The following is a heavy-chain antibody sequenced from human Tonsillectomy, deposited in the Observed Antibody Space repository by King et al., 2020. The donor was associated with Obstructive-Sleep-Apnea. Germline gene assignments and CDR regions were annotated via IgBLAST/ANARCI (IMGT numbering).Heavy chain of an antibody. CDR1: GFTFSDYW. V-gene: IGHV3-7*01. J-gene: IGHJ4*02. CDR3: AKGSYRHDY. CDR2: IKQDGSEK. D-gene: IGHD3-16*02. Sequence: VQLVESGVGFVQSGGSLRLSCAASGFTFSDYWRTWVRQAPGKGLEWVGNIKQDGSEKYDVDSVKGRFTISRDNADNSLSLQMDSLRAEDTAVYYCAKGSYRHDYWGQGTLVTVSS.